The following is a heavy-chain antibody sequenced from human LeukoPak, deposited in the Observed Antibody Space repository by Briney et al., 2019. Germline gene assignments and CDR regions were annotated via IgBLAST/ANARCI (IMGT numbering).Heavy chain of an antibody. CDR2: IYYSGST. J-gene: IGHJ2*01. CDR3: ARVYYSSSYDYWYFDL. V-gene: IGHV4-61*08. D-gene: IGHD6-13*01. CDR1: GGSISSSDYY. Sequence: SETLSLTCTVSGGSISSSDYYWGWIRQPPGKGLEWIGYIYYSGSTNYNPSLKSRVTISVDTSKKQLSLKLSSVTAADTAVYYCARVYYSSSYDYWYFDLWGRGTLVTVSS.